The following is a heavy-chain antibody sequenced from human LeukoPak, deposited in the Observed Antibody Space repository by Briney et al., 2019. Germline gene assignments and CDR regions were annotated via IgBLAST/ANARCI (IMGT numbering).Heavy chain of an antibody. CDR2: SYSGGST. D-gene: IGHD4-23*01. CDR1: GFTVSSNY. Sequence: GGSLRLSCAASGFTVSSNYMSWVRQAPGKGLEWVSVSYSGGSTYYAYSVKGRFTISRDNSKNTLYLQMNSLRAEDTAVYYCARDQKDYGGFDYWGQGTLVTVSS. CDR3: ARDQKDYGGFDY. V-gene: IGHV3-53*01. J-gene: IGHJ4*02.